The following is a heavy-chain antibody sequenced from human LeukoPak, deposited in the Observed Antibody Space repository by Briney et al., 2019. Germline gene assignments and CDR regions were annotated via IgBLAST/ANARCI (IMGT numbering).Heavy chain of an antibody. CDR3: TTVGSSYCSGGSCYLYYYYYMDV. CDR1: GFTFSNYG. V-gene: IGHV3-33*01. CDR2: IWYDGNNK. Sequence: QPGRSLRLSCAASGFTFSNYGMHWVRQAPGKGLEWVAVIWYDGNNKYYADSVKGRFTISRDNSKNTLYLQMNSLRAEDTAVYYCTTVGSSYCSGGSCYLYYYYYMDVWGKGTTVTVSS. D-gene: IGHD2-15*01. J-gene: IGHJ6*03.